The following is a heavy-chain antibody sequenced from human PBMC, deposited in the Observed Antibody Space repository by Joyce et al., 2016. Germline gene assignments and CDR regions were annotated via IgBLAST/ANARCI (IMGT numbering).Heavy chain of an antibody. Sequence: QVQLVESGGGVVQPGRSLRLSCAASGLTLSNYGVHWVRKAPGKGLEWVAVISYDGIYTYYADSVKGRFNISRDNSKNTVFLEMNSLRAEDTAVYYCAKILTATYSSGWFLDYWGQGTLVTVSS. CDR2: ISYDGIYT. CDR1: GLTLSNYG. V-gene: IGHV3-30*18. D-gene: IGHD6-25*01. CDR3: AKILTATYSSGWFLDY. J-gene: IGHJ4*02.